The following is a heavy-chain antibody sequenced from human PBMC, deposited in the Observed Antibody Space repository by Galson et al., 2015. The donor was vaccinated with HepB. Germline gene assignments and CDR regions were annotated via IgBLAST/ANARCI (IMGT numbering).Heavy chain of an antibody. CDR3: ARLTKGWGEQWLVHGLDY. Sequence: QSGAEVKKPGESLRISCKGSGYSFTSYWISWVRQMPGKGLEWMGRIDPSDSYTNYSPSFQGHVTISADKSISTAYLQWSSLKASDTAMYYCARLTKGWGEQWLVHGLDYWGQGTLVTVSS. J-gene: IGHJ4*02. CDR2: IDPSDSYT. V-gene: IGHV5-10-1*01. CDR1: GYSFTSYW. D-gene: IGHD6-19*01.